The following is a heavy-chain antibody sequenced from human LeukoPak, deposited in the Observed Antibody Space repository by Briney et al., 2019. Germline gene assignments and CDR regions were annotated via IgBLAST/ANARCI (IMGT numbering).Heavy chain of an antibody. D-gene: IGHD6-13*01. Sequence: GGSLRLSCAASGSTFSSHAMSWVRQAPEKGLEWVSSTSCSGCSTYYANSVTVRLNNSRGNSKKTLYMKMNGLRAEYTGVYYCAKGGYSSIRVGYFYFDYWGQGTLVTVSS. V-gene: IGHV3-23*01. CDR2: TSCSGCST. CDR3: AKGGYSSIRVGYFYFDY. CDR1: GSTFSSHA. J-gene: IGHJ4*02.